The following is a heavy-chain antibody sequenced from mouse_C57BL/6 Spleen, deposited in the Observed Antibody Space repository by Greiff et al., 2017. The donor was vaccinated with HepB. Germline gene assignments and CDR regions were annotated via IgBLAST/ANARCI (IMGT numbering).Heavy chain of an antibody. J-gene: IGHJ3*01. Sequence: EVQVVESGGDLVKPGGSLKLSCAASGFTFSSYGMSWVRQTPDKRLEWVATISSGGSYTYYPDSVKGRFTISRDNAKNTLYLQMSSLKSEDTAMYYCARPFYYYGSSYPFAYWGQGTLVTVSA. CDR1: GFTFSSYG. CDR3: ARPFYYYGSSYPFAY. CDR2: ISSGGSYT. D-gene: IGHD1-1*01. V-gene: IGHV5-6*01.